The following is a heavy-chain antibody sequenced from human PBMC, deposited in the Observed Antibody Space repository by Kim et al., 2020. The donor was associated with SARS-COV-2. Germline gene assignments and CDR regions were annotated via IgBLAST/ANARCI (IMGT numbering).Heavy chain of an antibody. J-gene: IGHJ4*02. D-gene: IGHD3-16*02. CDR2: INTNTGNP. CDR1: GYTFTSYA. V-gene: IGHV7-4-1*02. CDR3: ARGTPGDYVWGSYRKSIDY. Sequence: ASVKVSCKASGYTFTSYAMNWVRQAPGQGLEWMGWINTNTGNPTYAQGFTGRFVFSLDTSVSTAYLQISSLKAEDTAVYYCARGTPGDYVWGSYRKSIDYWGQGTLVTVSS.